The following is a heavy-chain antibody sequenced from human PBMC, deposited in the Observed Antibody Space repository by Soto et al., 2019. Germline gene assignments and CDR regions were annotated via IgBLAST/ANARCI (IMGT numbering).Heavy chain of an antibody. CDR2: IIPIFGTA. CDR1: GGTFSSYA. CDR3: ARVGDWGSTYYFDY. D-gene: IGHD3-16*01. V-gene: IGHV1-69*13. J-gene: IGHJ4*02. Sequence: ASVKVSCKASGGTFSSYAISWVRQAPGQGLEWMGGIIPIFGTANYAQKFQGRVTITADESTSTAYMELSSLRSEDTAVYYCARVGDWGSTYYFDYWGQGTLVTVSS.